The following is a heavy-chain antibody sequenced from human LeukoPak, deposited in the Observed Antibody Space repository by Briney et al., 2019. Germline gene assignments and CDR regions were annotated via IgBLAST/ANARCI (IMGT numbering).Heavy chain of an antibody. V-gene: IGHV2-70*11. CDR1: GFSLSTSGMC. J-gene: IGHJ4*02. Sequence: SRPTLVNPTQTLTLTCTFSGFSLSTSGMCVSWIRQPPGKALEWLARIDWDDDKYYSTSLKTRLTISKDTSKNQVVLTMTNMDPVDTAMYYCARIRCGYSGYDFDYWGQGTLVTVSS. D-gene: IGHD5-12*01. CDR2: IDWDDDK. CDR3: ARIRCGYSGYDFDY.